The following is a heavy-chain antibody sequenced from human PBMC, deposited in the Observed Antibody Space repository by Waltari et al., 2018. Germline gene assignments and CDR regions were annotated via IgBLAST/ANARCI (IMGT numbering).Heavy chain of an antibody. J-gene: IGHJ4*02. CDR2: IYSGGAR. D-gene: IGHD6-6*01. CDR1: GFPVSNNY. Sequence: EEHLVESGGGLMQPGGSLRLSCAASGFPVSNNYMHWLRQAPGKRLEWVSVIYSGGARYYSDSVKGRFTISRDSSTNTLSLHMNSLGAEDTAVYYCASSSSRWYYFDYWGQGTLVTVSS. V-gene: IGHV3-53*01. CDR3: ASSSSRWYYFDY.